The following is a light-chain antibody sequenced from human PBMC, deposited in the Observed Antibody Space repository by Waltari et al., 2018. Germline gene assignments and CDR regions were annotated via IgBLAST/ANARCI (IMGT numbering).Light chain of an antibody. J-gene: IGKJ3*01. V-gene: IGKV1-39*01. CDR2: AAS. CDR1: QNIGSS. Sequence: DIQMTQSPSSLSASVGDRVTITCRASQNIGSSLNWYQHKPGKAPNLLIYAASSLQSGVPSRFSGSGSESVTDFTLTISSLHPEDFAIYYCHQSYSTPTFGPGTKVDIK. CDR3: HQSYSTPT.